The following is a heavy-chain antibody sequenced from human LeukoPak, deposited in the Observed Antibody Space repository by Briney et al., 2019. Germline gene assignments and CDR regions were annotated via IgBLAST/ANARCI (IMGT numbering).Heavy chain of an antibody. J-gene: IGHJ6*04. CDR2: ISYDGSNK. V-gene: IGHV3-30*04. D-gene: IGHD2-2*01. Sequence: GRSLRLSCAASGFTFSSYAMHWVRQAPGKGLEWVAVISYDGSNKYYADSVKGRFTISRDNSKNTLSLQMNSLRAEDTAVYYCARVVVPAASLIRWSGMDVWGKGTTVTVSS. CDR1: GFTFSSYA. CDR3: ARVVVPAASLIRWSGMDV.